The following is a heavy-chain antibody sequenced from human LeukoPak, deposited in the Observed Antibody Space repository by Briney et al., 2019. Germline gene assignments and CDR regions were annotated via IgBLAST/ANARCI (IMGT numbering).Heavy chain of an antibody. V-gene: IGHV1-18*01. CDR2: ISAYNGNT. J-gene: IGHJ4*02. CDR1: GYTFTSYG. CDR3: AVGAHHRSPLDY. D-gene: IGHD1-26*01. Sequence: GASVKVSCKASGYTFTSYGISWVRQAPGQGLEWMGWISAYNGNTKYSQKFQGRVTITRDTSASTAYMELSSLRSEDTAVYYCAVGAHHRSPLDYWGQGTLVTVSS.